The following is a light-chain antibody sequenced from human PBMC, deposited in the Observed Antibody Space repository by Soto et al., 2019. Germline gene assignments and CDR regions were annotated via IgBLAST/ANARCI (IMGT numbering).Light chain of an antibody. CDR3: QQYNNWSPWT. V-gene: IGKV3-15*01. CDR1: QRVSSN. CDR2: GAS. J-gene: IGKJ1*01. Sequence: EIVMTQSPATLSVSPGERATLSCRASQRVSSNLAWYQQKPGQAHRLLIYGASTRATGVPARFSGSGSGTEFTLTISSLQSEDFAVYYCQQYNNWSPWTFGQGTKVEIK.